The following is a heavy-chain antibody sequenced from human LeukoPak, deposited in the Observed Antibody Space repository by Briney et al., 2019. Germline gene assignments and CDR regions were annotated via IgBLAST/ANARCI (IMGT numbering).Heavy chain of an antibody. Sequence: PGGSLRLSCAASGFTFSTYALSWVRQAPGKGLEWVSAIVGGGGCTYYADSVKGRFTVSRDNSKNTLYLQMNSLRAEDTAVYYCARVMVTLYYFDYWGQGTLVTVSS. CDR1: GFTFSTYA. CDR2: IVGGGGCT. V-gene: IGHV3-23*01. CDR3: ARVMVTLYYFDY. J-gene: IGHJ4*02. D-gene: IGHD2-8*01.